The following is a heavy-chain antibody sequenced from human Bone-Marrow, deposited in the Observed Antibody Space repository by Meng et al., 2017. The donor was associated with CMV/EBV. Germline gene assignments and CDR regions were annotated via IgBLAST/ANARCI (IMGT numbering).Heavy chain of an antibody. CDR3: ARFVGCGGDCYRPAEYFQH. CDR2: INSDGSST. D-gene: IGHD2-21*01. CDR1: GFTFSSYW. Sequence: GESLKISCAASGFTFSSYWMHWVRQAPGKGLVWVSRINSDGSSTSYADSVKGRFTISRDNAKNTLYLQMNSLRAEDTAVYYCARFVGCGGDCYRPAEYFQHWGQGTLVTVSS. V-gene: IGHV3-74*01. J-gene: IGHJ1*01.